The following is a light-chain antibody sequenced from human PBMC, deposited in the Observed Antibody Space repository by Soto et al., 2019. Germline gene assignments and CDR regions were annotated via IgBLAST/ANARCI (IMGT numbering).Light chain of an antibody. J-gene: IGKJ2*01. CDR3: QQYGSSPPWYT. V-gene: IGKV3-20*01. Sequence: EIVLTQSPGTLSLSPGERATLSCRASQSVSSSYLAWYQQKPGQAPRLLIYGASRRATGIPDRFSGSGSGTDFPLTISRREPEDCAVYYCQQYGSSPPWYTFGQGTKLEIK. CDR2: GAS. CDR1: QSVSSSY.